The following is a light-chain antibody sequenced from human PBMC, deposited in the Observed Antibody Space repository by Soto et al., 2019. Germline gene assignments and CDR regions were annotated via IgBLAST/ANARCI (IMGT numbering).Light chain of an antibody. V-gene: IGKV3-20*01. J-gene: IGKJ1*01. Sequence: EIVLTQSPGTLSLSPGERATLSCRASQSVSSNYLAWYQQKPGQAPRLLIYGASSRATGIPDRFSGSGSGTDFTLTISRRGPEDLAVYYGQQYGSSPWTFGQGTRVK. CDR1: QSVSSNY. CDR3: QQYGSSPWT. CDR2: GAS.